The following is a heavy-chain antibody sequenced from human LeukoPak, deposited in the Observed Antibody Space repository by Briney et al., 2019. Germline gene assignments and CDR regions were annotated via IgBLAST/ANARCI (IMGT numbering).Heavy chain of an antibody. Sequence: GGSLRLSCAASGFTFSSYGMHWVRQTPGKGLEWVAVIFYDGTIQYYSDSVRGRLIVSRDNPKNTLYLQMNSLRAEDTAVYYCARYSGASDAFDIRGQGTMVTVSS. CDR1: GFTFSSYG. D-gene: IGHD1-26*01. CDR2: IFYDGTIQ. CDR3: ARYSGASDAFDI. V-gene: IGHV3-33*08. J-gene: IGHJ3*02.